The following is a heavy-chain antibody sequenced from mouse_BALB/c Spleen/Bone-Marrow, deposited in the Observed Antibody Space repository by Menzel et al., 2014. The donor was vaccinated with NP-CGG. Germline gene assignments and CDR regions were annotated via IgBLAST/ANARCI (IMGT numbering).Heavy chain of an antibody. D-gene: IGHD2-10*02. CDR3: VRKYGKGGDY. CDR2: IDPSDSEI. Sequence: QVQLKQSGAEVVRPGASVKLSCKASGYTFXGYWMNWVKQRPGQGLEWIGMIDPSDSEIHYNPMFRDKATLTVDKSSSTAYMQLSSLTSDDSAVYYCVRKYGKGGDYWGQGTTLTVSS. CDR1: GYTFXGYW. V-gene: IGHV1-61*01. J-gene: IGHJ2*01.